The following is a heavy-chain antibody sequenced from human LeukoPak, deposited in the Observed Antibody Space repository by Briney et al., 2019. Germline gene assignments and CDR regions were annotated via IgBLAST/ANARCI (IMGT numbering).Heavy chain of an antibody. CDR2: IYHSGST. CDR3: ARGGGNGGGWVGHYYYMDV. CDR1: GYSISSGYY. Sequence: SETLSLTCTVSGYSISSGYYWGWIRQPPGKGLEWIGSIYHSGSTYYNPSLKSRVTISVDTSKNQFSLKLTSVTAADTAVYYCARGGGNGGGWVGHYYYMDVWGKGTTVTVS. D-gene: IGHD4-23*01. J-gene: IGHJ6*03. V-gene: IGHV4-38-2*02.